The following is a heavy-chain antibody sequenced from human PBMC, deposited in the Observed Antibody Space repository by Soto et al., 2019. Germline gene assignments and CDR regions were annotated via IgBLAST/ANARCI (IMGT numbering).Heavy chain of an antibody. V-gene: IGHV1-69*13. J-gene: IGHJ4*02. CDR1: GGTFSSYA. CDR2: IIPIFGTA. CDR3: ARGGKHSYGSRSDY. Sequence: ASVKVSCKASGGTFSSYAISWVRQAPGQGLEWMGGIIPIFGTANYAQKFQGRVTITADESTSTAYMELSSLRSEDTAVYYCARGGKHSYGSRSDYWGQGTLVTVSS. D-gene: IGHD5-18*01.